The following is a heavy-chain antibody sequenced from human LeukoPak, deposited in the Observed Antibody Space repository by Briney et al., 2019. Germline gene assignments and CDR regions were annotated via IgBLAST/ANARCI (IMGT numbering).Heavy chain of an antibody. J-gene: IGHJ4*02. CDR2: ISSSGSTI. V-gene: IGHV3-48*03. CDR3: ARDVYSYDSY. Sequence: GGSLRLSCAAYGFTFSSYEMNWVRQAPGKGLEWVSYISSSGSTIYYADSVKGRFTISRDNAKNSLYLQMNSLRAEDTAVYYCARDVYSYDSYWGQGTLVTVSS. D-gene: IGHD5-18*01. CDR1: GFTFSSYE.